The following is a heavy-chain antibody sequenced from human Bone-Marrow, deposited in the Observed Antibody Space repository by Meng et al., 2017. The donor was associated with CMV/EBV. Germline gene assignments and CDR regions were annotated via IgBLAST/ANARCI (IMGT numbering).Heavy chain of an antibody. D-gene: IGHD5-18*01. CDR2: IYWDDDK. V-gene: IGHV2-5*02. Sequence: QLTVKRSGPTMLQHTQTLTLTWSVRGFSLRPSGVGVGWIRQHPGKALEGLALIYWDDDKRYSPSLKSRLTINKDNSKNQVVLTMTNMDPVDTATYYCAHSGPWRYSYVWGQGTLVTVSS. CDR3: AHSGPWRYSYV. CDR1: GFSLRPSGVG. J-gene: IGHJ4*02.